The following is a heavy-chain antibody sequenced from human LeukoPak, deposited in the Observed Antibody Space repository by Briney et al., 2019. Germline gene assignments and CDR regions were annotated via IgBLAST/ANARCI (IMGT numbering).Heavy chain of an antibody. V-gene: IGHV3-21*01. CDR1: GFTFSSYS. D-gene: IGHD3-22*01. Sequence: GGSLRLSCAASGFTFSSYSMNWVRQAPGKGLEWVSSINGNSDYIYYADSVKGRFTISRDNAKNSLYLQMNSLRAEDTAVYYCARDQGESYYYLSSAFYYWGQGALVTVSS. CDR3: ARDQGESYYYLSSAFYY. CDR2: INGNSDYI. J-gene: IGHJ4*02.